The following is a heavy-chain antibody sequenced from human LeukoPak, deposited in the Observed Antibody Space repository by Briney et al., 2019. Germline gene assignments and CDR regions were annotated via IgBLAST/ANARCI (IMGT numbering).Heavy chain of an antibody. CDR2: ISAGDTYI. J-gene: IGHJ4*02. D-gene: IGHD6-19*01. V-gene: IGHV3-23*01. Sequence: GGSLRLSCTASGFTFSSQELAWARQAPGKGLEWVSSISAGDTYINYADSVKGRFTISRDDPKNTLYLQMNSLRAEDTAVYYCAKHYVRGLAVANTDYWGQGTLVTVSS. CDR3: AKHYVRGLAVANTDY. CDR1: GFTFSSQE.